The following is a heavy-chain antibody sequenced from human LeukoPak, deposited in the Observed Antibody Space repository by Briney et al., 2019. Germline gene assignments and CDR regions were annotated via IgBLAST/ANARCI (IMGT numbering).Heavy chain of an antibody. D-gene: IGHD3-9*01. V-gene: IGHV3-48*03. CDR1: GFTYSSYE. J-gene: IGHJ4*02. CDR3: ARALRLDYDILTGYPFDY. CDR2: LSSSGSTI. Sequence: GGSLRLSCAASGFTYSSYEMNWVRQAPGRGLEWVSYLSSSGSTIYYADSVKGRFTISRDNAKNSLYLQMNSLRAEDTAVYYCARALRLDYDILTGYPFDYWGQGTLVTVSS.